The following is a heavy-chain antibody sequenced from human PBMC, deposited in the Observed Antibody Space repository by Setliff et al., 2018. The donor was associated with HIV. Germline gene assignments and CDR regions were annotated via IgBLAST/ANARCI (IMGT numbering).Heavy chain of an antibody. V-gene: IGHV4-39*07. CDR1: GASIISSNHY. Sequence: PSETLSLTCTVSGASIISSNHYWGWIRQSPGKGMEWIGIINYSGTTYYNPPLRSRVTMSVDTSKNQFSLNVTPVTVADTAVYYCATHLDSRSWYSFDYWGQGTLVTVSS. D-gene: IGHD6-13*01. CDR2: INYSGTT. J-gene: IGHJ4*02. CDR3: ATHLDSRSWYSFDY.